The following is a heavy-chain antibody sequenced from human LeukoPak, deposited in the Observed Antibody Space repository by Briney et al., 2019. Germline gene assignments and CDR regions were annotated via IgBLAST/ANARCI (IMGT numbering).Heavy chain of an antibody. CDR1: GYTFTGYY. D-gene: IGHD3-9*01. J-gene: IGHJ4*02. V-gene: IGHV1-2*02. CDR3: ARVWGLRYFDWLFGG. Sequence: ASVKVSCKASGYTFTGYYMHWVRQAPGQGLEWMGWINPNSGGTNYAQKFQGRVTMTRDTSISTAYMELSRLRSDDTAVYYCARVWGLRYFDWLFGGWGQGTLVTVSS. CDR2: INPNSGGT.